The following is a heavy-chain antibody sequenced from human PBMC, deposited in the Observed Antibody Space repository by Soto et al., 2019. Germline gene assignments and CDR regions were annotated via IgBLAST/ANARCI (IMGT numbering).Heavy chain of an antibody. V-gene: IGHV3-23*01. CDR1: GFTFSSYA. CDR3: AKGLTGAPYYAMDV. J-gene: IGHJ6*02. D-gene: IGHD7-27*01. Sequence: EVQLLESGGGLVQPGGSLRLSCAASGFTFSSYAMSWVRQAPGKGLEWVSAITGSGGRTYYADSVKGRFTISRDNSKNPLYLQMNSLRAEDTAVYYCAKGLTGAPYYAMDVWGQGTTVTVSS. CDR2: ITGSGGRT.